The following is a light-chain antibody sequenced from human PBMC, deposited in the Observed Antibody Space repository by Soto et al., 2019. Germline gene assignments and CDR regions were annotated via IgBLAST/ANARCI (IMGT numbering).Light chain of an antibody. CDR2: KAS. Sequence: DIQMTQSPSTLSASVGDRVTITCRASQSVNSWLAWYQQKPGKAPKLLIYKASSLEGGVPSRFSGTGSGTEFTLTITSLQPDDAATYYCQQYETYWRTFGQGTKVEIK. CDR3: QQYETYWRT. CDR1: QSVNSW. V-gene: IGKV1-5*03. J-gene: IGKJ1*01.